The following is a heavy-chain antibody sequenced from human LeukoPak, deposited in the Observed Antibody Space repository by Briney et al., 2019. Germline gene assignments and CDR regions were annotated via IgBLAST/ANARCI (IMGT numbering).Heavy chain of an antibody. J-gene: IGHJ4*02. CDR1: GFTFSDYY. V-gene: IGHV3-11*04. Sequence: GGSLRLSCAASGFTFSDYYMSWIRQAPGKGLEWVSYISSSGSTIYYADSVKGRFTISRDNAKNSLYLQMNSLRAEDTAVYYCARERQNKDFWSGGDYWGQGTLVTVSS. CDR2: ISSSGSTI. CDR3: ARERQNKDFWSGGDY. D-gene: IGHD3-3*01.